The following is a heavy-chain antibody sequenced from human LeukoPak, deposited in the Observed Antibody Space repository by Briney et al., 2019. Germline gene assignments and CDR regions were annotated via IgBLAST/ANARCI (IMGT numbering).Heavy chain of an antibody. J-gene: IGHJ5*02. CDR2: INWNGGST. CDR3: ARAGIAAAGTLNWFDP. Sequence: GGSLRLSCAASGFTFDDYGMSWVRQAPGKGLEWVSGINWNGGSTGYADSVKGRFTISRDNAKNSLYLQMNSLRAEDTALYYCARAGIAAAGTLNWFDPWGQGTLVTVSS. V-gene: IGHV3-20*04. CDR1: GFTFDDYG. D-gene: IGHD6-13*01.